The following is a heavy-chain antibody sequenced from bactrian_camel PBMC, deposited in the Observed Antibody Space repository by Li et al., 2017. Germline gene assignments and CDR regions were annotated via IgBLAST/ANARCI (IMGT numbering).Heavy chain of an antibody. V-gene: IGHV3S55*01. CDR2: MDSDGSR. CDR1: NYANWC. CDR3: AGRTDGNCGVWYLTTTSAFQY. D-gene: IGHD3*01. Sequence: HVQLVESGGGSVPAGGSLTLPCTTSNYANWCMGWFRQIPGESREAVAAMDSDGSRLVAKSVEGRFTISHDNAKLTLYLQMNSLKPEDTAMYYCAGRTDGNCGVWYLTTTSAFQYWGQGTQVTVS. J-gene: IGHJ4*01.